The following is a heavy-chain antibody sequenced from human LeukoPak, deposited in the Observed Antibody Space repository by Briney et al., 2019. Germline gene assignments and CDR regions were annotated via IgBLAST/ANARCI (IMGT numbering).Heavy chain of an antibody. D-gene: IGHD3-3*01. V-gene: IGHV3-48*03. J-gene: IGHJ6*02. CDR3: ARGWAGDFWSGYSYYYYYYGMDD. CDR1: GFTFSSYE. Sequence: GGSLRLSCAASGFTFSSYEMNWVRQAPGKGLEWVSYISSSGSTIYYADSVKGRFTISRDNAKNSLYLQMNSLRAEDTAVYYCARGWAGDFWSGYSYYYYYYGMDDWGQGTTVTVSS. CDR2: ISSSGSTI.